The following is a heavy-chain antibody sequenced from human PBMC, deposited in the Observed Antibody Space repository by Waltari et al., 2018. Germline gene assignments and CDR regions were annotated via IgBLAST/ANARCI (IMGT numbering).Heavy chain of an antibody. D-gene: IGHD3-22*01. CDR3: ARLGGYYDSSGSNYFDY. Sequence: QVQLQESGPGLVKPSETLSLTCAVSGYSISSGYYWGWIRQPPGKGLEWIGSLYHSGSTYYNPSLKCLFTISVDKSKNQFSLKLSSVTAADTAVYYCARLGGYYDSSGSNYFDYWGQGTLVTVSS. CDR2: LYHSGST. J-gene: IGHJ4*02. CDR1: GYSISSGYY. V-gene: IGHV4-38-2*01.